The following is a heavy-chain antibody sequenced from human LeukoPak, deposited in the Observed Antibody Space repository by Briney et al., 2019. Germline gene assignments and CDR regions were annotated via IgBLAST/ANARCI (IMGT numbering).Heavy chain of an antibody. J-gene: IGHJ4*02. CDR2: IKQDGSEK. CDR1: GFTFSSYW. CDR3: ARDPASSFDY. D-gene: IGHD2-15*01. V-gene: IGHV3-7*01. Sequence: PGGSLRLSCAASGFTFSSYWMSWVRQAPGKGLEWVANIKQDGSEKYYVDSVKGRFTISRDDSKNTLYLQMNSLRDEDTAVYYCARDPASSFDYWGQGSLVTVSS.